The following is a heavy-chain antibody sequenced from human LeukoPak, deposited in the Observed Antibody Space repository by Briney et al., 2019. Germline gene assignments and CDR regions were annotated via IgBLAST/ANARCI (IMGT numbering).Heavy chain of an antibody. V-gene: IGHV3-21*01. CDR3: ANFQTVGVKPFEH. J-gene: IGHJ5*02. Sequence: PGGSLRLSCAGSGFTFSIDGMNWVRQAPGKGLEWVSSISPDSNFIPQADSVKGRFTISRDNAKNSLYLQMESLRVEDTAVYYCANFQTVGVKPFEHWGQGTLVTVS. CDR1: GFTFSIDG. CDR2: ISPDSNFI. D-gene: IGHD1-26*01.